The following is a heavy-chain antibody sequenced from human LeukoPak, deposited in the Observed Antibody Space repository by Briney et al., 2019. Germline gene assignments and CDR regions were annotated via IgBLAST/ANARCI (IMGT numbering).Heavy chain of an antibody. CDR1: GGSISSGSYY. D-gene: IGHD3-22*01. Sequence: TSETLSLTCTVSGGSISSGSYYWSWIRQPAGKGLEWIGRIYTSGSTNYNPSLKSRVTISVDTSKNQFSLKLSSVTAADTAVYFCARGPYSYDSSGAFDIWGQGTMVTVSS. V-gene: IGHV4-61*02. J-gene: IGHJ3*02. CDR2: IYTSGST. CDR3: ARGPYSYDSSGAFDI.